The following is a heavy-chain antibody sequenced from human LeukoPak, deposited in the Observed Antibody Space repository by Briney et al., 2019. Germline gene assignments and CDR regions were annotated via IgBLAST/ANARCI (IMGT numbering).Heavy chain of an antibody. V-gene: IGHV3-49*03. CDR3: TRDRGAYNLYDY. CDR2: IRSKAYGETA. Sequence: GGSLRLSCTASGFTFGYYAMSWIRQAPGKGQEWVGFIRSKAYGETADYAASVKGRFTISRDDSKAIAYLQMNSLKTEDTAVYHCTRDRGAYNLYDYWGQGTLVTVSS. D-gene: IGHD1-1*01. J-gene: IGHJ4*02. CDR1: GFTFGYYA.